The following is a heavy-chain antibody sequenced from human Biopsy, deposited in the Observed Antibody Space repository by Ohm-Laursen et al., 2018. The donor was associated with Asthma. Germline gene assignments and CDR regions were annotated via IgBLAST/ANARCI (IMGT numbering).Heavy chain of an antibody. CDR3: ARCQVGYSSGWSLLLKKIYYSGMDV. Sequence: AASVTASCKPPGGTFSNFAISWARQAPGPGLEWLGGIMAVFGTTNYAQKFQGRVTITADESTSIAYMEVTSLRSEDTAIYYWARCQVGYSSGWSLLLKKIYYSGMDVWGQGTAVTVSS. D-gene: IGHD6-19*01. J-gene: IGHJ6*02. CDR1: GGTFSNFA. CDR2: IMAVFGTT. V-gene: IGHV1-69*13.